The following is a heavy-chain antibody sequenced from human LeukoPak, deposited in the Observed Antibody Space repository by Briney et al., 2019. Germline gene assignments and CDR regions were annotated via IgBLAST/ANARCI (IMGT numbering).Heavy chain of an antibody. D-gene: IGHD1-7*01. V-gene: IGHV3-74*01. CDR3: ARDLGRGDNWNYNDY. Sequence: GGSLRLSCAASGFTFSSYAMGWVRQAPGKGLVWVSGINSDGINTNYADSVKGRFTISRDNAKDTLYLQMSSLGAEDTAVYYCARDLGRGDNWNYNDYWGQGTLVTVSS. CDR1: GFTFSSYA. J-gene: IGHJ4*02. CDR2: INSDGINT.